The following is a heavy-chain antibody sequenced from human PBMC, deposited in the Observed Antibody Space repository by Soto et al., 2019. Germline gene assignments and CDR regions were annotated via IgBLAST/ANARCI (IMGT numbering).Heavy chain of an antibody. CDR1: GFTFSSYG. J-gene: IGHJ6*01. D-gene: IGHD4-4*01. CDR2: IWYDGSNK. Sequence: GGSLRLSCAASGFTFSSYGMHWVRQAPGKGLEWVAVIWYDGSNKYYADSVKGRFTISIDDSKDTLYLQMNSVRQADTAAYQCARDTTLSSYSYG. V-gene: IGHV3-33*01. CDR3: ARDTTLSSYSYG.